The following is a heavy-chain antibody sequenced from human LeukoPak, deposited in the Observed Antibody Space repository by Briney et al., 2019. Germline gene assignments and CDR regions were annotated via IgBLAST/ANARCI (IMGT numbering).Heavy chain of an antibody. D-gene: IGHD3-3*01. V-gene: IGHV4-34*01. J-gene: IGHJ4*02. CDR2: INHSGST. CDR3: AREIRYDFWSGYSYYFDY. Sequence: SETLSLTCTVSGGSISSYYWSWIRQPPGKGLEWIGEINHSGSTNYNPSLKSRVTISVDTSKNQFSLKLSSVTAADTAVYYCAREIRYDFWSGYSYYFDYWGQGTLVTVSS. CDR1: GGSISSYY.